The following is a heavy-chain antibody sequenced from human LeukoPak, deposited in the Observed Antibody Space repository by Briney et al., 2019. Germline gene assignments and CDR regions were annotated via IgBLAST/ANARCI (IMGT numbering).Heavy chain of an antibody. V-gene: IGHV1-69*05. Sequence: ASVKVSCKASGGTFSSYAISWVRQAPGQGLEWMGGIIPIFGTANYAQKFQGRVTITTDESTSTAYMGLSSLRSEDTAVYYCARDLRTYDILTGYTHIYYMDVWGKGTTVTVSS. D-gene: IGHD3-9*01. J-gene: IGHJ6*03. CDR3: ARDLRTYDILTGYTHIYYMDV. CDR2: IIPIFGTA. CDR1: GGTFSSYA.